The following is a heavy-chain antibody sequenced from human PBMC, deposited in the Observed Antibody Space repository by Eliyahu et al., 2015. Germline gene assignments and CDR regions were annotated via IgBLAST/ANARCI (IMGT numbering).Heavy chain of an antibody. J-gene: IGHJ6*02. D-gene: IGHD3-16*01. CDR1: GXXLXDNA. CDR3: AKASLGDYNYNGLDV. Sequence: EVQLVESGGGLIQPGGSLRLSCAGXGXXLXDNAXKWVRQAPGKGLEGVAGISGSGGSAKYADSVKGRFTISRDNSKNTVHLQMTSLRVEDTAVYYCAKASLGDYNYNGLDVWGQGTTVTVSS. V-gene: IGHV3-23*04. CDR2: ISGSGGSA.